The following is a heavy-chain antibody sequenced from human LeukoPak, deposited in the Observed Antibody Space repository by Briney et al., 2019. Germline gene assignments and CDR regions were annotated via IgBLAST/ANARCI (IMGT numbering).Heavy chain of an antibody. J-gene: IGHJ5*02. CDR3: ARVPITMVRGVIIKENWFDP. CDR1: GYTFTSYG. D-gene: IGHD3-10*01. CDR2: ISAYNGNT. Sequence: ASVKVSCKASGYTFTSYGISRVRQAPGQGLEWMGWISAYNGNTNYAQKLQGRVTMTTDTSTSTAYMELRSLRSDDTAVYYCARVPITMVRGVIIKENWFDPWGQGTLVTVSS. V-gene: IGHV1-18*01.